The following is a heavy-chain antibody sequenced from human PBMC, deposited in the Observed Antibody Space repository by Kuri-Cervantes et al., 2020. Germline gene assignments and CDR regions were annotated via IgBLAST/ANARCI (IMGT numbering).Heavy chain of an antibody. CDR1: GFTFSNYW. Sequence: GESLKISCAASGFTFSNYWMSWVRQAPGKGLEWVANIKQDGSEKYNVDSVKGRFTISRDNAKNSLYLQMNSLRAEDTAVYYCARVLYLDVWGKGTTVTVSS. CDR3: ARVLYLDV. CDR2: IKQDGSEK. V-gene: IGHV3-7*04. J-gene: IGHJ6*04. D-gene: IGHD3-10*01.